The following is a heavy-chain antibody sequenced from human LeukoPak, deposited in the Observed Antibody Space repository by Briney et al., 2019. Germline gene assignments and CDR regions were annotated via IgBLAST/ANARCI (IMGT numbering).Heavy chain of an antibody. V-gene: IGHV3-21*01. CDR2: ISSSIYK. CDR1: GFTFSSYS. Sequence: GGSLRLSCAASGFTFSSYSMNWVRQAPGKGLEWVSSISSSIYKYYADSVKGRFTISRGNAKKSLYLQMNSLRAEDTAVYYCARSRYDSSGYYGIIGNWGQGTLVTVSS. D-gene: IGHD3-22*01. CDR3: ARSRYDSSGYYGIIGN. J-gene: IGHJ4*02.